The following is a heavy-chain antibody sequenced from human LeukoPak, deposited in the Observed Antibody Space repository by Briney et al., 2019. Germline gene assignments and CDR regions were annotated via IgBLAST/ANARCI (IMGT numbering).Heavy chain of an antibody. D-gene: IGHD1-26*01. CDR3: AKDRSDVGAKYYFDY. V-gene: IGHV3-30*18. J-gene: IGHJ4*02. CDR1: GFTFSSFG. CDR2: ISYDGSIK. Sequence: GGSLRLSCAASGFTFSSFGMHWVRQTPGKGLEWVALISYDGSIKYYADFVKGRFTISRDNSKNTVYLQMNSLRAEDMAVYYCAKDRSDVGAKYYFDYWGQGTLVTVSS.